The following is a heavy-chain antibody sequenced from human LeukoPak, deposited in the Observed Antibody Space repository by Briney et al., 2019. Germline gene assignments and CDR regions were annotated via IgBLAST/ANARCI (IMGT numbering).Heavy chain of an antibody. D-gene: IGHD3-3*01. CDR2: IIPIFGTA. CDR1: GGAFSSYA. CDR3: ARRSSITIFGVETKGPYYYMDV. Sequence: ASVKVSCKASGGAFSSYAISWVRQAPGQGLEWMGRIIPIFGTANYAQKFQGRVTITADKSTSTAYMELSSLRSEDTAVYYCARRSSITIFGVETKGPYYYMDVWGKGTTVTVSS. V-gene: IGHV1-69*06. J-gene: IGHJ6*03.